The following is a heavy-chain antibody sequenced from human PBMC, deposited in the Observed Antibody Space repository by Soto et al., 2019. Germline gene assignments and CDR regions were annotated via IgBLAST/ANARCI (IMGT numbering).Heavy chain of an antibody. D-gene: IGHD6-13*01. CDR2: IYYTGST. J-gene: IGHJ4*02. V-gene: IGHV4-59*01. CDR3: AKYRRTEAEGFTLDY. Sequence: SETLSLTCTVAGESINNYYWSWIRQPPGKRLEWIGYIYYTGSTTYNPALESRGTMCVDTSKNQCSLKLSSVNAADTAVYYSAKYRRTEAEGFTLDYWGRGTLVTFSS. CDR1: GESINNYY.